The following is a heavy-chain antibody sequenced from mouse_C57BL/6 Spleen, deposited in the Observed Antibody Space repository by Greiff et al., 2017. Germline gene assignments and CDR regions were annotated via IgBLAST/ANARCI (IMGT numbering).Heavy chain of an antibody. J-gene: IGHJ3*01. D-gene: IGHD2-1*01. V-gene: IGHV5-9-1*02. CDR2: ISSGGDYI. Sequence: EVKLMESGEGLVKPGGSLKLSCAASGFTFSSYALSWVRQTPEKRLEWVAYISSGGDYIYYADTVKGRFPISRDNARHTLYLQMSSLKSEDTAMYYCTRDRERGYCNPAWFAYWGQGTLVTVSA. CDR1: GFTFSSYA. CDR3: TRDRERGYCNPAWFAY.